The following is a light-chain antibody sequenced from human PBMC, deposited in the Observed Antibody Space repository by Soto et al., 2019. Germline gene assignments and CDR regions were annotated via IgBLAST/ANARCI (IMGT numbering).Light chain of an antibody. J-gene: IGKJ1*01. CDR2: GAA. CDR3: QQYNTWTWT. V-gene: IGKV3-15*01. CDR1: QTISTN. Sequence: EIVMTQSPATLSVSPGARATLSCRASQTISTNLAWYQHQPGQPPSLLIYGAATRATGVPARFIGSWSGTLFTLTIASLQSEDFAVYYCQQYNTWTWTFGQGTKVDIK.